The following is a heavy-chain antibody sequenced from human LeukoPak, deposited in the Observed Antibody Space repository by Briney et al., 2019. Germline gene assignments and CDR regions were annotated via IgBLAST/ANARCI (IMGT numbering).Heavy chain of an antibody. CDR3: AKITMIVVVPYFDY. D-gene: IGHD3-22*01. CDR2: ISGSGGST. CDR1: GFTFSSYA. V-gene: IGHV3-23*01. Sequence: GGSLRLSCAASGFTFSSYAMSWVRQAQGKGLEWVSAISGSGGSTYYADSVKGRFTISRDNSKNTLYLQMNSLRAEDTAVYYCAKITMIVVVPYFDYWGQGTLVTVSS. J-gene: IGHJ4*02.